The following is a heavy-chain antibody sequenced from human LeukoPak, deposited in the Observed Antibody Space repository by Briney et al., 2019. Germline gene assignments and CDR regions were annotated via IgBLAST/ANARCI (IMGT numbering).Heavy chain of an antibody. D-gene: IGHD6-13*01. CDR2: IIPIFGTA. CDR3: ATYSSSWYGSKYFQH. J-gene: IGHJ1*01. V-gene: IGHV1-69*06. CDR1: GGTFSSCA. Sequence: GASVKVSCKASGGTFSSCAISWVRQAPGQGLEWMGGIIPIFGTANYAQKFQGRVTITADKSTSTAYMELSSLRSEDMAVYYCATYSSSWYGSKYFQHWGQGTLVTVSS.